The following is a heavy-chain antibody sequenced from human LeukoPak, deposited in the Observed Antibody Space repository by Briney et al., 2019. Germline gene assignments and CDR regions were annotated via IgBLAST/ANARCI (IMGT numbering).Heavy chain of an antibody. CDR2: ISGSGGST. Sequence: SCKASGGTFSSYAMSWVRQAPGKGLEWVSTISGSGGSTYYADSVKGRFTISRDNSKNTLYLQMNSLRAEDTAVYYCAKRGPSSSYDYWGQGTLVTVSS. V-gene: IGHV3-23*01. D-gene: IGHD6-13*01. CDR1: GGTFSSYA. CDR3: AKRGPSSSYDY. J-gene: IGHJ4*02.